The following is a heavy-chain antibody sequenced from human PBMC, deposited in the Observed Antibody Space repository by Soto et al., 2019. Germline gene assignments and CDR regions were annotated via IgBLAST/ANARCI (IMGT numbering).Heavy chain of an antibody. CDR3: ARHSRPSLPAPLDP. J-gene: IGHJ5*02. D-gene: IGHD1-26*01. Sequence: QVQLVESGGGVVQPGGSLRLSCAASGFSFSTYAMHWVRQAPGKGLQWVAVIWHDETDAYYADSVKGRFTISRDNSKKTVYLKLSILRGAASVLNYWARHSRPSLPAPLDPWGQETPVSVSS. CDR2: IWHDETDA. V-gene: IGHV3-33*01. CDR1: GFSFSTYA.